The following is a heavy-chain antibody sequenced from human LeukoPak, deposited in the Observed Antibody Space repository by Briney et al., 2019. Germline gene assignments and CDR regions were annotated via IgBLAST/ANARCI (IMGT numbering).Heavy chain of an antibody. CDR2: INSDGTIT. J-gene: IGHJ5*02. CDR1: GFTISNYW. D-gene: IGHD3-10*01. V-gene: IGHV3-74*01. CDR3: MSPLAGA. Sequence: GGSLRLSCAASGFTISNYWMHWVRQAPGKGLVWVSRINSDGTITSYADSVKGRFTISRDNAKNILYLQMNSLRAEDTAVYYCMSPLAGAWGQGTLVTVSS.